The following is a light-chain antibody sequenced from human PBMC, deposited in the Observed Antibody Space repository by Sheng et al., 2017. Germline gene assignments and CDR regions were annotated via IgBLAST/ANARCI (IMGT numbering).Light chain of an antibody. V-gene: IGKV1-33*01. CDR2: DAS. CDR1: QDISNY. J-gene: IGKJ3*01. CDR3: QKYNGATFT. Sequence: DIQMTQSPSSLSASVGDRVTITCQASQDISNYLNWYQQKPGKAPKLLIYDASNLETGVPSRFSGSGSGTDFTLTITNLQPEDVATYYCQKYNGATFTFGPGTKVDIK.